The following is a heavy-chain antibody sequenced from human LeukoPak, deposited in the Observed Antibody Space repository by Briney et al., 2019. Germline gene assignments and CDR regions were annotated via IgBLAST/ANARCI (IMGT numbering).Heavy chain of an antibody. V-gene: IGHV4-34*01. Sequence: SETLSLTCAVYGGSFSGYYWSWIRQPPGKGLEWIGEINHSGSTNYNPSLKSRVTISVDTSKNQFSLKLSSVTAADTAVYYCARIHVLRYFDWLRAFDIWGQGTMVTVSS. J-gene: IGHJ3*02. CDR3: ARIHVLRYFDWLRAFDI. CDR2: INHSGST. CDR1: GGSFSGYY. D-gene: IGHD3-9*01.